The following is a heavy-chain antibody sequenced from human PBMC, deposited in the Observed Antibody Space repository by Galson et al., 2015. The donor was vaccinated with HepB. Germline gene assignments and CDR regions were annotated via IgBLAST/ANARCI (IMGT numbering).Heavy chain of an antibody. Sequence: SVKVSCKASGYTFTGYYMHWVRQAPGQGLEWMGWINPNSGDTNYAQKFQGRVTVTRDTSISTAYMELSRLRSDDTAVYYCARDALPSDYYGSGSYFFDYWGQGTLVTVSS. CDR1: GYTFTGYY. CDR2: INPNSGDT. V-gene: IGHV1-2*02. D-gene: IGHD3-10*01. J-gene: IGHJ4*02. CDR3: ARDALPSDYYGSGSYFFDY.